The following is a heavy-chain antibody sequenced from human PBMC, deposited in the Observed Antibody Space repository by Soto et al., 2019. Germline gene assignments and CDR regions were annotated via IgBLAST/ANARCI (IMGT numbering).Heavy chain of an antibody. CDR3: VIDRPRRQPDFDS. CDR2: INTDGRAT. D-gene: IGHD6-6*01. Sequence: GASLRLSCAASGLLFSSDWLRWVRQAPGRGLVWVSRINTDGRATTDADSVKGRFTISRENAIYMGYLQLNSLTAEDMVVYYCVIDRPRRQPDFDSCAQ. V-gene: IGHV3-74*01. J-gene: IGHJ4*02. CDR1: GLLFSSDW.